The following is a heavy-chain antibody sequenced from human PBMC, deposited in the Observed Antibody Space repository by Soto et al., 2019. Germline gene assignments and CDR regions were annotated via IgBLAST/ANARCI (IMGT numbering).Heavy chain of an antibody. V-gene: IGHV1-69*02. CDR1: GGTFSSYT. J-gene: IGHJ6*03. D-gene: IGHD5-12*01. CDR3: ARREYSGYVFAMDV. Sequence: QVQLVQSGAEVKKPGSSVKVSCKASGGTFSSYTISWVRQAPGQGLEWMGRIIPILGIANYAQKFQGRVTNTADKSTSTAYMELSSLRSEDTAVYYCARREYSGYVFAMDVWGKGTTVTVSS. CDR2: IIPILGIA.